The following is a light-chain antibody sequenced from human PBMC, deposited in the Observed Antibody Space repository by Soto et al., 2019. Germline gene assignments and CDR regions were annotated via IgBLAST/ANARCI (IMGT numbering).Light chain of an antibody. Sequence: DIQMTQSPSAMSASVGDRVTITCRASQGINSYLAWFQQRPGRVPQRLIYGASNLQSGVPPRFSGSGSGTDFTLAISSLQPEDSATYYCLQDINYPWTFGQGTKVEIK. V-gene: IGKV1-17*03. CDR3: LQDINYPWT. CDR1: QGINSY. CDR2: GAS. J-gene: IGKJ1*01.